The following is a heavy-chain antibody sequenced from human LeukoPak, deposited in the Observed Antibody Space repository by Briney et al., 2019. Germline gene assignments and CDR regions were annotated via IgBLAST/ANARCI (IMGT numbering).Heavy chain of an antibody. V-gene: IGHV3-9*01. CDR3: AKAQRWLQFRLIDY. CDR2: ISWNSGSI. D-gene: IGHD5-24*01. Sequence: PGGSLRLSCAASGFTFDDYAMHWVRQAPGKGLEWVSGISWNSGSIGYADSVKGRFTISRDNAKNSLYLQMNSLRAEDTALYYCAKAQRWLQFRLIDYWGRGTLVTVSS. J-gene: IGHJ4*02. CDR1: GFTFDDYA.